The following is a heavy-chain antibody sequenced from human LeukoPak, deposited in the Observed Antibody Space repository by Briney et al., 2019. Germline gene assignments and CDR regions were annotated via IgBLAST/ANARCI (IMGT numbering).Heavy chain of an antibody. CDR3: ARWTPTYYYDSSGYYALGY. V-gene: IGHV1-2*02. CDR1: GYTFTGYY. CDR2: INPNSGGT. J-gene: IGHJ4*02. D-gene: IGHD3-22*01. Sequence: ASVKVSCEASGYTFTGYYMHWVRQAPGQGLEWMGWINPNSGGTNYAQKFQGRVTMTRDTSISTAYMELSRLRSDDTAVYYCARWTPTYYYDSSGYYALGYWGQGTLVTVSP.